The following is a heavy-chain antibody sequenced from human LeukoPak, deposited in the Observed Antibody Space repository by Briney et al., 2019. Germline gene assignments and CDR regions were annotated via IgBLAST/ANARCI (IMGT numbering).Heavy chain of an antibody. CDR1: GGSISSYY. V-gene: IGHV4-4*09. D-gene: IGHD6-6*01. J-gene: IGHJ5*02. CDR2: IYTSGST. CDR3: ARRIEPLVLGGWFDP. Sequence: PSETLSLTCTVSGGSISSYYWRGIRQPPGKGREGIGYIYTSGSTNYNTSLERRVTISVDTSKNQFSLKLSSVTAADTAVYYCARRIEPLVLGGWFDPWGQGTLVTVSS.